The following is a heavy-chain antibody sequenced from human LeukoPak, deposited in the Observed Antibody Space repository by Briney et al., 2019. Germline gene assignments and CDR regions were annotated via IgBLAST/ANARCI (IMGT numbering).Heavy chain of an antibody. J-gene: IGHJ4*02. CDR1: GFTVSSNY. Sequence: GGSLRLSCAASGFTVSSNYMSWVRQAPGKGLEWVSVIYNGGSTKYADSVKGRFTISRDNAKNTLYLQMNSLRAEDTAVYYCARGYSGYFYYWGQGTLVTVSS. CDR2: IYNGGST. V-gene: IGHV3-66*01. CDR3: ARGYSGYFYY. D-gene: IGHD5-12*01.